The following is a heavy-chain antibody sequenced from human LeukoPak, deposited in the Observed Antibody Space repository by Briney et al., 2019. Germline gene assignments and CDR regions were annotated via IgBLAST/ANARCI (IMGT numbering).Heavy chain of an antibody. CDR2: ISSSGRTI. Sequence: GGSLRLSCAASGFTFSSYEMNWVRQAPGKGLEWVSYISSSGRTIYYADSVKGRFSISRDNAKNSLYLQMNSLRAEDTAVYYCAELGITMIGGVWGKGTTVTISS. J-gene: IGHJ6*04. D-gene: IGHD3-10*02. V-gene: IGHV3-48*03. CDR1: GFTFSSYE. CDR3: AELGITMIGGV.